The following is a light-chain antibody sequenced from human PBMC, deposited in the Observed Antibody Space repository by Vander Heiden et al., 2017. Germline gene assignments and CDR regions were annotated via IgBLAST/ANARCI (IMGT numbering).Light chain of an antibody. CDR3: QQYYSTPWT. CDR2: WAS. Sequence: DIVMTQSPDSLAVSLGERATINCKSSQSVLSSSNNKNYLPWYQQKPGQPPKLLIYWASTRESGVPDRFSGSGSGTDFTLTISSLQAEDVAVYYCQQYYSTPWTFGQGTKVEIK. CDR1: QSVLSSSNNKNY. V-gene: IGKV4-1*01. J-gene: IGKJ1*01.